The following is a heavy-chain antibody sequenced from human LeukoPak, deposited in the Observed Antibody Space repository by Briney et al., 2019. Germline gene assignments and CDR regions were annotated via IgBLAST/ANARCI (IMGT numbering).Heavy chain of an antibody. V-gene: IGHV1-2*06. Sequence: ASVKVSCKASGYTFTGYYMHWVRQAPGQGLEWMGQINPNSGGTNYAQKFQGRVTMTRDTSISTAYMELSRLRSDDTAVYYCARELGYDSSGYIVDDYWGQGTLVTVSS. J-gene: IGHJ4*02. CDR3: ARELGYDSSGYIVDDY. CDR2: INPNSGGT. CDR1: GYTFTGYY. D-gene: IGHD3-22*01.